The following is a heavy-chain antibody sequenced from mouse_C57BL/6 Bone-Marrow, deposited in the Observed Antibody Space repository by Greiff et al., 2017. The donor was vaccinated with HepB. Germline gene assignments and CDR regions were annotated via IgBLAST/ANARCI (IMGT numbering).Heavy chain of an antibody. D-gene: IGHD2-1*01. Sequence: EVQLQQSGAELVRPGASVKLSCTASGFNIKDDYMHWVKQRPEQGLEWIGWIDPENGDTEYASKFQGKATITADTSSNTAYLQLSSLTSEDTAVYYCTTHIYGNPAWFAYWGQGTLVTVSA. CDR2: IDPENGDT. J-gene: IGHJ3*01. V-gene: IGHV14-4*01. CDR3: TTHIYGNPAWFAY. CDR1: GFNIKDDY.